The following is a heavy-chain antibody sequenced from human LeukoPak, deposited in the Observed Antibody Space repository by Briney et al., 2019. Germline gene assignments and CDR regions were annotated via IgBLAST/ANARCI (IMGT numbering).Heavy chain of an antibody. CDR3: ASGVPYGDYSAYFDY. D-gene: IGHD4-17*01. CDR1: GFTCSIYW. V-gene: IGHV3-7*01. J-gene: IGHJ4*02. Sequence: GGSLRRSCAASGFTCSIYWMNWVREAPGNGLEWVANIKQDGSEKYYVDSVKGRFTISRDNAKNSLYLQMNSLRAEDTAVYYCASGVPYGDYSAYFDYWGQGTLVTVSS. CDR2: IKQDGSEK.